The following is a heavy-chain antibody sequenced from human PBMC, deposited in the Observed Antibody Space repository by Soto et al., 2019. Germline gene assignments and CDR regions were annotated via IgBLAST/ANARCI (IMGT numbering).Heavy chain of an antibody. V-gene: IGHV3-9*01. CDR2: ISWDSSTI. D-gene: IGHD4-17*01. Sequence: EMQLVESVAGLVQPGRSLRLSCAASGFTFDDYAMHWVRQAPGKGLEWVSGISWDSSTIVYAYSVKGRFTISRDNAKNSLYQQMHSLRAEDTALYFCARWGRAYGASLYFDYWGQGTLVTVAS. CDR1: GFTFDDYA. J-gene: IGHJ4*02. CDR3: ARWGRAYGASLYFDY.